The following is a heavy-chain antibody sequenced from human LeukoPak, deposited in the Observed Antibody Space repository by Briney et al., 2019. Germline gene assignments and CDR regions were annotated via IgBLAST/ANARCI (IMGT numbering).Heavy chain of an antibody. CDR2: IKEDGSEK. J-gene: IGHJ4*02. CDR1: GFIFSTYW. CDR3: ARGLNTSPGVDY. V-gene: IGHV3-7*01. Sequence: PGGSLRLSCSASGFIFSTYWMNWVRHAPGKGREWVANIKEDGSEKDYADSVKGRFTISRDNAKNSVFLQMNSLRDEDTAVYYCARGLNTSPGVDYWGQGTLVTVSS. D-gene: IGHD1/OR15-1a*01.